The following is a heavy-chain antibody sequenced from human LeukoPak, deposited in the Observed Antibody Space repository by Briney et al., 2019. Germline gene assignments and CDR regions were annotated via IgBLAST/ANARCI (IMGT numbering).Heavy chain of an antibody. J-gene: IGHJ5*02. Sequence: PSETLSLTCTVSGGSISSYYWTWIRQPPGKGLEWIGYIYTSGSTNYNPSLKSRVTISVDTSKNQFSLKLSSVTAADTAVYYCARQASIRGFDPWGQGTLVTVSS. CDR2: IYTSGST. V-gene: IGHV4-4*09. D-gene: IGHD6-6*01. CDR1: GGSISSYY. CDR3: ARQASIRGFDP.